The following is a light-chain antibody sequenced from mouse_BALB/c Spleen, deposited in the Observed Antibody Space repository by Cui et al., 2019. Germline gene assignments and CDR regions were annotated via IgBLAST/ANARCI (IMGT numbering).Light chain of an antibody. CDR2: RTS. CDR3: QQWSGYPLT. Sequence: ENVLTQSPAIMAASLGQQVTMTCSASSSVSSSYLHWYQQKSGASPKPLIHRTSNLASGVPARFSGSGSGTSYSLTISSVEAEDDATYYCQQWSGYPLTFGAGTKLELK. CDR1: SSVSSSY. V-gene: IGKV4-58*01. J-gene: IGKJ5*01.